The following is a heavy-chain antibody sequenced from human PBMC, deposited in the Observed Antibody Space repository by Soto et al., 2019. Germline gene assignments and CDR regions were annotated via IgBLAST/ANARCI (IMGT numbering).Heavy chain of an antibody. V-gene: IGHV4-39*07. J-gene: IGHJ4*02. CDR2: INHRGST. D-gene: IGHD3-16*02. Sequence: SETLSLTCTVSGSSINSSGYYWSWIRQPPGKGLEWIGEINHRGSTNYNPSLKSRVTISVDMSKNQFSLNLSSVTAADTAVYYCARGRDYDYLWGSYRAFGYWGQGTLVTVSS. CDR3: ARGRDYDYLWGSYRAFGY. CDR1: GSSINSSGYY.